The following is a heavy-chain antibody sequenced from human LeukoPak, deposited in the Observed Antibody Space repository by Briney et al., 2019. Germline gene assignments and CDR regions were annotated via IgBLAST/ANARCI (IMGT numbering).Heavy chain of an antibody. J-gene: IGHJ4*02. D-gene: IGHD3-22*01. CDR1: GGSFSGYY. CDR2: INHSGST. V-gene: IGHV4-34*01. CDR3: ARGLRLPYYYDSSGYYYDY. Sequence: PSETLSLTCPVNGGSFSGYYWSWIRHPPGNGLERIGQINHSGSTNYNPSLKSRVTISVDTSKNQFSLTLSSVTAADTAVYYCARGLRLPYYYDSSGYYYDYWGQGTLVTVSS.